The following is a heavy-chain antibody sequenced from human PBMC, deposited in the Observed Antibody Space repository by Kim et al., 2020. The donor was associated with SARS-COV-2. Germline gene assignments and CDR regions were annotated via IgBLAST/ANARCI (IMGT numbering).Heavy chain of an antibody. Sequence: SETLSLTCTVSGGSVSSGNYYWSWIRQPPGKGLEWIGYIFYSGSTNYNPSLKSRVTISVDTSKNQFSLNLSSVTAADTAVYYCASDDVETIVADAFDIWGQATMVTVSS. J-gene: IGHJ3*02. CDR2: IFYSGST. V-gene: IGHV4-61*01. D-gene: IGHD2-21*01. CDR3: ASDDVETIVADAFDI. CDR1: GGSVSSGNYY.